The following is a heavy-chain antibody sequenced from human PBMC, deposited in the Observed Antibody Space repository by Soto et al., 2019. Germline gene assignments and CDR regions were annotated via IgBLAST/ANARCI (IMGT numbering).Heavy chain of an antibody. Sequence: PGGSLRLSCAASGFTFSNYAMSWVRQAPGKGLEWVSAISGSGGSTYYADFVKGRFTISRDNSRSTLSLGMNGLRAEDTAVYYCARHYDSSGYYRAPDDYWGQGTLVTVSS. J-gene: IGHJ4*02. CDR1: GFTFSNYA. V-gene: IGHV3-23*01. D-gene: IGHD3-22*01. CDR2: ISGSGGST. CDR3: ARHYDSSGYYRAPDDY.